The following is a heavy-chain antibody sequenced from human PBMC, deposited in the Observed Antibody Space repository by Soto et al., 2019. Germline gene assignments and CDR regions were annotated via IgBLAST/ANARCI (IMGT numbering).Heavy chain of an antibody. D-gene: IGHD3-22*01. CDR1: GFTFSSYA. J-gene: IGHJ4*02. Sequence: EVQLLESGGGLVQPGGSLRLSCAASGFTFSSYAMSWVRQAPWKGLEWVSAISGSGGSTYYADSVKGRFTISRDNSKNTLYLQMNSLRAEDTAVYYCATRAYYYDSSGYFDYWGQGTLATVSS. CDR3: ATRAYYYDSSGYFDY. V-gene: IGHV3-23*01. CDR2: ISGSGGST.